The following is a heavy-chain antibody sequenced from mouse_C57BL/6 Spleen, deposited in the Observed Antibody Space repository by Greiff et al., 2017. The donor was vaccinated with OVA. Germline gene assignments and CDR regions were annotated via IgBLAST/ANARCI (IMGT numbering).Heavy chain of an antibody. V-gene: IGHV1-81*01. CDR2: IYPRSGNT. Sequence: QVHVKQSGAELARPGASVKLSCQASGYTFTSYGISWVKQRTGQGLEWIGEIYPRSGNTYYNEKFKGKATLTADKSSSTAYVELRSLTSEDSAVYFCARMIKITTVVPWYFDVWGTGTTVTVSS. J-gene: IGHJ1*03. D-gene: IGHD1-1*01. CDR1: GYTFTSYG. CDR3: ARMIKITTVVPWYFDV.